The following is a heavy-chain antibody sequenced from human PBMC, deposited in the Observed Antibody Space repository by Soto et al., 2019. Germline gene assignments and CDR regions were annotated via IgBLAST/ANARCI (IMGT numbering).Heavy chain of an antibody. J-gene: IGHJ3*02. CDR1: GFTFSSYG. V-gene: IGHV3-30*18. CDR2: ISYDGSNK. Sequence: QVQLVESGGGVVQPGRSLRLSCAASGFTFSSYGMHWVRQAPGKGLEWVAVISYDGSNKYYADSVKGRFTISRDNSKNTLYLQMNSLRAEDTAVYYCAKWDCGGDCYSFAAFDIWGQGTMVTVSS. CDR3: AKWDCGGDCYSFAAFDI. D-gene: IGHD2-21*02.